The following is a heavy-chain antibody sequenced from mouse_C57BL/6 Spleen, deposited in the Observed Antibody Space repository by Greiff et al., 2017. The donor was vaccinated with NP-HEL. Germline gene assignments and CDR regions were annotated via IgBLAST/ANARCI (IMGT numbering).Heavy chain of an antibody. J-gene: IGHJ4*01. CDR2: INYDGSST. D-gene: IGHD1-1*01. CDR1: GFTFSDYY. V-gene: IGHV5-16*01. CDR3: ARVRYQAMDY. Sequence: EVKLVESEGGLVQPGSSMKLSCTASGFTFSDYYMAWVRQVPEKGLEWVANINYDGSSTYYLDSLKSRFIISRDNAKNILYLQMSSLKSEDTATYYCARVRYQAMDYWGQGTSVTVSS.